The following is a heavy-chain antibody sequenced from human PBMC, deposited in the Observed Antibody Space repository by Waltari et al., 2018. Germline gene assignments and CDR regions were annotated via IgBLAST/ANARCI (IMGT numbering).Heavy chain of an antibody. CDR1: GFTFSDYS. V-gene: IGHV3-21*02. CDR2: SSGSAIYI. D-gene: IGHD3-9*01. J-gene: IGHJ5*02. Sequence: EVQLVESGGGLVKPGGSLRLSCAASGFTFSDYSMNWVRRAPGRGMEWVSSSSGSAIYIYNTDSGKGRFTISRDNAGNSLYLQMSSLRAEDTAVYYCAPLYFDWSSATSWGQGTLVTVSS. CDR3: APLYFDWSSATS.